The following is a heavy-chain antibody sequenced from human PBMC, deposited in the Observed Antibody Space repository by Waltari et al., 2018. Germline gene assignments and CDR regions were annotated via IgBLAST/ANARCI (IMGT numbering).Heavy chain of an antibody. V-gene: IGHV4-59*01. J-gene: IGHJ6*03. CDR1: GGSISSYY. CDR3: AREARVVVPAAMRNYYYYMDV. Sequence: QVQLQESGPGLVKPSETLSLTCTVSGGSISSYYWSWIRQPPGKGLEWIGYIYYSGSTNYTPSLKSRVTISVDTSKNQFSLKLSSVTAADTAVYYCAREARVVVPAAMRNYYYYMDVWGKGTTVTVSS. CDR2: IYYSGST. D-gene: IGHD2-2*01.